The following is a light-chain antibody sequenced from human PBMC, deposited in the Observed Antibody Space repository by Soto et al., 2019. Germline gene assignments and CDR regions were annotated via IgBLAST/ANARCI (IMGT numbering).Light chain of an antibody. Sequence: QSALTQPRSVSGSPGQSVSISCTGTSSDVGGYTYVSWYQQHPGKAPKVMIYEVNIRPSGVSNRFSGSKSGNTASLTISGLQAEDEADYYCSAYTTSNSVVFGGGTKLTVL. CDR3: SAYTTSNSVV. V-gene: IGLV2-14*01. CDR2: EVN. CDR1: SSDVGGYTY. J-gene: IGLJ2*01.